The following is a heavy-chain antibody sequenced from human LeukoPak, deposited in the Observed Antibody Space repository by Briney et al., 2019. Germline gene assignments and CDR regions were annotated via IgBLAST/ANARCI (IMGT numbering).Heavy chain of an antibody. CDR3: ASSRSGSYYIYFDY. V-gene: IGHV3-53*01. CDR1: GFTVSSNY. J-gene: IGHJ4*02. Sequence: GGSLRLSCAASGFTVSSNYMSWIRQAPGKGLEWVSVIYSGGSTYYADSLKGRVTISRDNSKNTLYLQMNSVRAEDTAVYYCASSRSGSYYIYFDYWGQGTLVTVSS. D-gene: IGHD3-10*01. CDR2: IYSGGST.